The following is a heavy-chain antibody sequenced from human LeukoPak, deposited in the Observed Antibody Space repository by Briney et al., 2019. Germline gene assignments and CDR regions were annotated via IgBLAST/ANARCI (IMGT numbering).Heavy chain of an antibody. CDR2: ISSSSNTI. J-gene: IGHJ4*02. CDR3: ARDGFDFWSGYPTTVDY. Sequence: GGSLRLSCVASGFTFSSYSMNWVRQSPGKGLEWVSYISSSSNTIYYADSVKGQFTISRDNANNSLYLQMNSLRADDTAVYYCARDGFDFWSGYPTTVDYWGQGTLVTVSS. CDR1: GFTFSSYS. D-gene: IGHD3-3*01. V-gene: IGHV3-48*01.